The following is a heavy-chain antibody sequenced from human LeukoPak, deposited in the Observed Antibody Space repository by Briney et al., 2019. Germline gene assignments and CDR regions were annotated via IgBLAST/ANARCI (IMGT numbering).Heavy chain of an antibody. CDR3: ARGLEWLLHY. V-gene: IGHV4-39*01. CDR1: GGSISSSSYY. Sequence: SETLFLTCTVSGGSISSSSYYWGWIRQPPGKGLEWIGSIYYSGSTYYNPSLKSRVTISVDTSKNQFSLKLSSVTAADTAVYYCARGLEWLLHYWGQGTLVTVSS. D-gene: IGHD3-3*01. CDR2: IYYSGST. J-gene: IGHJ4*02.